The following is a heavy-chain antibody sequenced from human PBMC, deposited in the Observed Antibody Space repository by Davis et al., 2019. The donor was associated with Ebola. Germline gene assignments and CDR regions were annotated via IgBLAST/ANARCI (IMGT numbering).Heavy chain of an antibody. D-gene: IGHD2-8*01. V-gene: IGHV1-18*01. Sequence: ASVKVSCKASGYTFTSYGISWVRRAPGQGLEWMGWISAYNGNTNYAQKLQGRVTMTTDTSTSTAYMELRSLRSDDTAVYYCARDSGMVYATNLFDPWGQGTLVTVSS. CDR2: ISAYNGNT. J-gene: IGHJ5*02. CDR3: ARDSGMVYATNLFDP. CDR1: GYTFTSYG.